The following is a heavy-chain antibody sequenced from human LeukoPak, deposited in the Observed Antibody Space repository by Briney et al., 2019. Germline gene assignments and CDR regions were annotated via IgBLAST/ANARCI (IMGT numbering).Heavy chain of an antibody. J-gene: IGHJ4*02. CDR3: AREGATGYYFDY. CDR2: ISYDGSNK. CDR1: GFTFSSYA. Sequence: GGSLRLSCAASGFTFSSYAMHWVRQAPGKGLEWVAVISYDGSNKYYADSVKGRFTISRDNSKNTLYLQMNSLRAEDTAVYYCAREGATGYYFDYWGQGTLVTVSS. D-gene: IGHD1-26*01. V-gene: IGHV3-30-3*01.